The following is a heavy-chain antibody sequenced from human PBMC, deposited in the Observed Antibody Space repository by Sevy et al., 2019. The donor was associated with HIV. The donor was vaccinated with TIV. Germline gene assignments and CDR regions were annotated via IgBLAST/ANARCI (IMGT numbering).Heavy chain of an antibody. CDR1: GYTFTTYP. J-gene: IGHJ4*02. D-gene: IGHD3-22*01. CDR3: ARDSDGSGHYYADYLDY. V-gene: IGHV1-18*01. CDR2: ISTYSGET. Sequence: ASVKVYCKASGYTFTTYPISWVRQAPGQGLEWMGWISTYSGETRDAQKFQGRATMTTDTSTSTAYLELRSLRSDDTAVYSCARDSDGSGHYYADYLDYRGQGTLVTVSS.